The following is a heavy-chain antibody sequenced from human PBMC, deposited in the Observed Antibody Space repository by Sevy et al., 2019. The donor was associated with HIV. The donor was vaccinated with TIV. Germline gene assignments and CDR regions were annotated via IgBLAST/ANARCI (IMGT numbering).Heavy chain of an antibody. CDR3: ARLPAYYSSSWYYFDN. D-gene: IGHD6-13*01. CDR1: GGSISSSSYY. J-gene: IGHJ4*02. CDR2: FYYRGST. Sequence: SDTLSLTCTVSGGSISSSSYYWGWIRQPPGKGLEWIGGFYYRGSTYYNPSLKSRVTISVDTSKNQFSLKLSSVTAADTAVYYCARLPAYYSSSWYYFDNWGQGSLVTVSS. V-gene: IGHV4-39*01.